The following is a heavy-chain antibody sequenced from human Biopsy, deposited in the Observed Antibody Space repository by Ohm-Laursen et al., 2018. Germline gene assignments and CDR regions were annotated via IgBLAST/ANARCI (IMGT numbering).Heavy chain of an antibody. CDR1: GYPFSNYY. D-gene: IGHD6-13*01. CDR3: ARMEQPHDY. J-gene: IGHJ4*02. Sequence: GSSVKVSCKASGYPFSNYYLFWVRQAPGQGLEWMGRINPNSGDTVFARNFQGRVTMTRDTAISTVYMGLRNLRPDDTAVYFCARMEQPHDYWGQGTLVTVSS. CDR2: INPNSGDT. V-gene: IGHV1-2*06.